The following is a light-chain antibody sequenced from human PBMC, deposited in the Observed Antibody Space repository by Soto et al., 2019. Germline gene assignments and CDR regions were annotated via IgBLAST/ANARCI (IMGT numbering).Light chain of an antibody. V-gene: IGKV3-11*01. CDR2: DAS. CDR3: QQRSYWPYT. Sequence: ETVLTQSPATLSLSPGERATLSCRASQSVSSYSAWYQQRPGQAPRLLIYDASKRATGIPARFSGSGSGTDFTLTISSLEPEDFAVYYCQQRSYWPYTFGQGTKLEIK. CDR1: QSVSSY. J-gene: IGKJ2*01.